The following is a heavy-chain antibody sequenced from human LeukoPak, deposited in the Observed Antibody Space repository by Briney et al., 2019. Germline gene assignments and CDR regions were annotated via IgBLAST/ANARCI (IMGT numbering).Heavy chain of an antibody. CDR1: GXTXTXXX. CDR2: INPNSGGT. J-gene: IGHJ5*02. D-gene: IGHD3-3*01. Sequence: GXTXTXXXMHWVRQAPGQGLEWMGWINPNSGGTNYAQKFQGRVTMTRDTSISTAYMELSRLRSDDTAVYYCARAGITIFGVVIWFDPWGQGTLVTVSS. CDR3: ARAGITIFGVVIWFDP. V-gene: IGHV1-2*02.